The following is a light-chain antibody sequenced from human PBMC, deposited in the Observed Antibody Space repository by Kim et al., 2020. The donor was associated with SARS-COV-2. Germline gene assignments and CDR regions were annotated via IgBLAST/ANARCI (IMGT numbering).Light chain of an antibody. J-gene: IGLJ1*01. CDR1: SSNIGAGYD. Sequence: RVPISRTGGSSNIGAGYDVHWYQQLPGTAPKLLIYGNSNRPSGVPDRFSGSKSGTSASLAITGLQAEDEADYYCQSYDSSLSCYVFGTGTKVTVL. CDR3: QSYDSSLSCYV. CDR2: GNS. V-gene: IGLV1-40*01.